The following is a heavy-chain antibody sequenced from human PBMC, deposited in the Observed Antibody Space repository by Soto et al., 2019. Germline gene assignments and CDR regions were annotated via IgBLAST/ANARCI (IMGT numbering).Heavy chain of an antibody. D-gene: IGHD4-17*01. CDR1: GFTFDDFA. CDR3: ARLPLDYGDVHAFDV. CDR2: INWSGGSS. V-gene: IGHV3-20*04. J-gene: IGHJ3*01. Sequence: PGGSLRLSCAASGFTFDDFALRWVRQAPGRGLEWVSGINWSGGSSGYSDSVKGRFTIARDNAKNSLYLQMNSLRAEDTAVYYCARLPLDYGDVHAFDVWGQGTMVTVSS.